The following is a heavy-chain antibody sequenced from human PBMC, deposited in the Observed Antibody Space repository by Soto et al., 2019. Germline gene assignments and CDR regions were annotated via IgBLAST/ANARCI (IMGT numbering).Heavy chain of an antibody. D-gene: IGHD3-10*01. CDR3: ATYYYGSRSQDYYGMDV. V-gene: IGHV1-18*01. CDR2: ISAYNGNT. CDR1: GYTFTSYG. J-gene: IGHJ6*02. Sequence: QVQLVQSGAEVKKPGASVKVSCKASGYTFTSYGISWVRQAPGQGLEWMGWISAYNGNTNNAQKLQGRVTMTTDTSKSTDYMELRNLRSDDTDVYYCATYYYGSRSQDYYGMDVWGQGTTVTVSS.